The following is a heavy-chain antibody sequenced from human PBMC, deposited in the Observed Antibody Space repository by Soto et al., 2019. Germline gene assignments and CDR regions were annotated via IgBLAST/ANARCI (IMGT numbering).Heavy chain of an antibody. CDR3: AREVGYGDFSAALLD. J-gene: IGHJ4*02. D-gene: IGHD4-17*01. Sequence: VQLMQSGAEVEQPGSSVKVSCKASGGTFSSHSINWVRQAPGPGLEWMGGIIPLFGTANYAQNFQCRVTITADQSTSTAYMELHSLRSDDTAVYYCAREVGYGDFSAALLDWGQGTLVTVSS. CDR1: GGTFSSHS. V-gene: IGHV1-69*01. CDR2: IIPLFGTA.